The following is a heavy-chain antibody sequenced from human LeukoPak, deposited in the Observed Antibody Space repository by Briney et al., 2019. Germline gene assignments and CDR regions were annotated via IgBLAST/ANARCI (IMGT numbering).Heavy chain of an antibody. CDR2: IYFIGNT. Sequence: SETLSLTRAVSGVSISNYYLSWIRQPPGKGLEWIGHIYFIGNTNYNASLKSRVTISLDTSKNHFSLKLTSVTAADTAIYYCATKKTTPRSGFDYWGQGTLVTVSS. CDR3: ATKKTTPRSGFDY. CDR1: GVSISNYY. J-gene: IGHJ4*02. V-gene: IGHV4-59*01. D-gene: IGHD6-25*01.